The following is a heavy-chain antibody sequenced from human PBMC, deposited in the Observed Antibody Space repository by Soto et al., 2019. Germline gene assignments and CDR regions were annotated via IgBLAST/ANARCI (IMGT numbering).Heavy chain of an antibody. CDR1: GGSISGGDYY. J-gene: IGHJ6*02. Sequence: TSETLSLTCTVSGGSISGGDYYWSWIRQPPGKGLEWIGYIYYSGSTYYNPSLKSRVTISVDTSKNQFSLKLSSVTAADTAVYYCARDRITGTYYYYYGMDVWGQGTTVTVSS. CDR3: ARDRITGTYYYYYGMDV. V-gene: IGHV4-30-4*01. D-gene: IGHD1-20*01. CDR2: IYYSGST.